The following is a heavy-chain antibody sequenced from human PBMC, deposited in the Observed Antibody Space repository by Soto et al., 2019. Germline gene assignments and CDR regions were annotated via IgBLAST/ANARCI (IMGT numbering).Heavy chain of an antibody. J-gene: IGHJ4*02. CDR3: ARRGSGSSYDY. CDR1: GFTFSSYA. Sequence: EVQLLESGGGLVQSGGSLRLSCAASGFTFSSYAMRWVRQAPGKGLEWVSAISGSGGSTYYADSVKGRFTISRDNSKNTVYLQMNSLRGEDTAVYYCARRGSGSSYDYWGQGTLVTVSS. D-gene: IGHD1-26*01. V-gene: IGHV3-23*01. CDR2: ISGSGGST.